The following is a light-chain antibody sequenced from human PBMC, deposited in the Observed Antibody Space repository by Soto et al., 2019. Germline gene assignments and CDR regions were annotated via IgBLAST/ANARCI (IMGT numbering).Light chain of an antibody. CDR3: AAWDDSLNAHV. Sequence: QSVLTQPPSASGTPGQSVTISCSGSSSNIGSNTVNWYQQLPGTAPKLLIYSNNQRTSGVPDRFFGSKSGTSASLAISGLQSEYEADYYCAAWDDSLNAHVFGTGTQGTVL. CDR1: SSNIGSNT. CDR2: SNN. J-gene: IGLJ1*01. V-gene: IGLV1-44*01.